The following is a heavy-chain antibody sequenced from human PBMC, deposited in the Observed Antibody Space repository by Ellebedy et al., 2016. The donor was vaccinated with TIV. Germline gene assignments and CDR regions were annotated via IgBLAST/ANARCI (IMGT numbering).Heavy chain of an antibody. D-gene: IGHD3-10*01. J-gene: IGHJ4*02. CDR2: IFYAGTT. Sequence: SETLSLTCTASGGSISSSSYYWGWIRQRPGEGLEWIGTIFYAGTTDYNPSLKVRVTLSVDNSKNQLSLTMTSVTAADTAVYYCARLGGAAWLPQMFFEYWGQGALVTVSS. CDR3: ARLGGAAWLPQMFFEY. CDR1: GGSISSSSYY. V-gene: IGHV4-39*01.